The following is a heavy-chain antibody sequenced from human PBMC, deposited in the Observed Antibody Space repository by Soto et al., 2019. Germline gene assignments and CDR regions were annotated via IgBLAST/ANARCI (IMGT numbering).Heavy chain of an antibody. D-gene: IGHD1-26*01. Sequence: EVQLVESGGGLVKPGGSLRLSCAASGFTFSSYSMNWVRQAPGKGLEWVSSISSSSSYIYYADSVKGRFTISRDNAKNSLYLQMNSLRAEDTAVYYCARANLNPYSGSYCGYWGQGTLVTVSS. J-gene: IGHJ4*02. V-gene: IGHV3-21*01. CDR1: GFTFSSYS. CDR2: ISSSSSYI. CDR3: ARANLNPYSGSYCGY.